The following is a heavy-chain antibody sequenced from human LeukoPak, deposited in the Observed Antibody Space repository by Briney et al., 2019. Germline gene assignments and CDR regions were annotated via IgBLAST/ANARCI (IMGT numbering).Heavy chain of an antibody. CDR1: GDSISSSSYY. CDR2: IYYSGST. J-gene: IGHJ5*02. V-gene: IGHV4-39*02. CDR3: ARVRQLGTVWFDP. D-gene: IGHD4-17*01. Sequence: SETLSLTCSVSGDSISSSSYYWAWIRQPPGKGLEWIGSIYYSGSTYYNPSLKSRVTISVDTSKNHFSLKLSSVTAADTAVYFCARVRQLGTVWFDPWGQGTLVTVSS.